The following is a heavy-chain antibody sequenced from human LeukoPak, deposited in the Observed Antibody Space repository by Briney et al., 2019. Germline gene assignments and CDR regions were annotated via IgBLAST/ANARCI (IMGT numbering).Heavy chain of an antibody. Sequence: ASVKVSCKASGYTFTSYGISWVRQAPGQGLEWMGWISAYNGNTNYAQKLQGRVTMTTDTSTSTAYMELRSLRSDDTAVYYCARASDSGSYHLYYYYYMDVWGKGTTVTISS. J-gene: IGHJ6*03. V-gene: IGHV1-18*01. CDR2: ISAYNGNT. CDR1: GYTFTSYG. D-gene: IGHD1-26*01. CDR3: ARASDSGSYHLYYYYYMDV.